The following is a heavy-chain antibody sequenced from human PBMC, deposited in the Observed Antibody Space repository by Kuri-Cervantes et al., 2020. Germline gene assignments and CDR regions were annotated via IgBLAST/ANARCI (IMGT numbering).Heavy chain of an antibody. J-gene: IGHJ4*02. CDR2: SGSGAGT. V-gene: IGHV3-23*01. CDR1: GFTFSIYG. CDR3: ARAKDYYDSSGYYLLDY. D-gene: IGHD3-22*01. Sequence: GESLKISCEASGFTFSIYGVSWVRQAPGKGPEWVSASGSGAGTYYADSVKGRFTVSRDNSKNTLYLQMNSLRAEDTAVYYCARAKDYYDSSGYYLLDYWGQGTLVTVSS.